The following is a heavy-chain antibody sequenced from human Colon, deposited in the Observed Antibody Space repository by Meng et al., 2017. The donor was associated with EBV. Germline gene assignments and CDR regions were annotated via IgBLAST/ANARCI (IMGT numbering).Heavy chain of an antibody. CDR1: GGSLSGYY. D-gene: IGHD2-8*01. V-gene: IGHV4-34*02. CDR3: ARGGGVIKGLVTWFDP. J-gene: IGHJ5*02. Sequence: VDLQQGGEGLVKPSDTLSLPCGVYGGSLSGYYWSWIRQTPGKGLEWIGEINHSGTINYNPSLRSRVTISVDRSNNQFSLRLSSVTAADTAVYYCARGGGVIKGLVTWFDPWGQGTVVTVSS. CDR2: INHSGTI.